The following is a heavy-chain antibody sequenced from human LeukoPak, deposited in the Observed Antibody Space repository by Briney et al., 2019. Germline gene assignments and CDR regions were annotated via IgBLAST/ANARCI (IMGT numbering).Heavy chain of an antibody. V-gene: IGHV3-23*01. CDR2: ISGSGGTT. J-gene: IGHJ4*02. Sequence: GGSLRLSCAASRFTFSSYAMSWVRQAPGTGLEWVSAISGSGGTTYNADYVKGRFTISRDNSKNTLYLQLNSMRAEDTAVYYCAKGAGNFDWSYHDYWGQGTLVTVSS. CDR1: RFTFSSYA. D-gene: IGHD3-9*01. CDR3: AKGAGNFDWSYHDY.